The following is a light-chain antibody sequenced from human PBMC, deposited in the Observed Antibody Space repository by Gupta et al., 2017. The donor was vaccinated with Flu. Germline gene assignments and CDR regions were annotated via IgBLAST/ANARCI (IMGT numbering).Light chain of an antibody. CDR1: SSNIVAGYD. Sequence: QSVLTQPPSVSGPPGQRVTISCTGSSSNIVAGYDVHWYQQIPGTAPKLLNYGNSNRPSGVPDRFSGSKSGTSASLTINGVQAEDEADYYCQSYDSSLSGWVFGGGTKLTVL. CDR2: GNS. J-gene: IGLJ3*02. CDR3: QSYDSSLSGWV. V-gene: IGLV1-40*01.